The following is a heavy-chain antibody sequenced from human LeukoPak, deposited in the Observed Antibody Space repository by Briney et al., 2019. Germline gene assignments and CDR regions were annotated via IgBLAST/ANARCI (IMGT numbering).Heavy chain of an antibody. CDR3: ARAYCSSTSCYGYYYYYDMDV. CDR2: INPSGGST. V-gene: IGHV1-46*01. J-gene: IGHJ6*04. CDR1: GYTFTSYY. D-gene: IGHD2-2*01. Sequence: ASVKVSCKASGYTFTSYYMHWVRQAPGQGLEWMGIINPSGGSTSYAQKFQGRVTMTRDTSTSTVYMELSSLRSEDTAVYYCARAYCSSTSCYGYYYYYDMDVWGKGTTVTVSS.